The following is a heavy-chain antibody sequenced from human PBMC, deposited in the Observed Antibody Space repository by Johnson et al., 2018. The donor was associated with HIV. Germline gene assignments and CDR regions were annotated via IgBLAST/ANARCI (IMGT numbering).Heavy chain of an antibody. D-gene: IGHD2-15*01. CDR1: GFTFSSYV. V-gene: IGHV3-13*01. CDR2: IGTAGDT. CDR3: VADTRANGLDI. Sequence: VQLVESGGGLVQPGGSLRLSCAASGFTFSSYVMHWVRQRTGKGLEWVSGIGTAGDTYYPASVQGRFTISSVHAKNPLYLQMNSLRAWDTAVYYCVADTRANGLDIWGQGTKVTVSS. J-gene: IGHJ3*02.